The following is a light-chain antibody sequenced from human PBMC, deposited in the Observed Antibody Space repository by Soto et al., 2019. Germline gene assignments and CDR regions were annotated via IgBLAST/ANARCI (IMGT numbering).Light chain of an antibody. Sequence: IVLTQSPATLALSPGERATLSCRASQSVSRYLAWYQQKPGQAPRLLMYDASNRAAGIPTRFSGSGSGTDFTLTISSLEPEDFAVYYCQPRRNWPTFGQGTKVEIK. CDR3: QPRRNWPT. J-gene: IGKJ1*01. CDR2: DAS. V-gene: IGKV3-11*01. CDR1: QSVSRY.